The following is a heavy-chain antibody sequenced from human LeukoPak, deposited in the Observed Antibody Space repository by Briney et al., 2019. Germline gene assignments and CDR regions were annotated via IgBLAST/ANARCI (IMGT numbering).Heavy chain of an antibody. CDR1: GYTLTSNY. D-gene: IGHD6-19*01. CDR3: ARDSGRWSFDY. J-gene: IGHJ4*02. Sequence: ASVKVSCKAAGYTLTSNYMHWVRQAPGQGLEWMGIIKPSGGSTSYAQKFQGRVTMTRDTSTSTVYMELSSLRSEDTAVYYCARDSGRWSFDYWGQGTLVTVSS. CDR2: IKPSGGST. V-gene: IGHV1-46*01.